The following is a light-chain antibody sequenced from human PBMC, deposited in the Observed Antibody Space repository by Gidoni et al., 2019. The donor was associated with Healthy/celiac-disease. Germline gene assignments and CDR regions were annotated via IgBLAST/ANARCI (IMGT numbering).Light chain of an antibody. Sequence: DSVMTQSPLSLPVTPGEPASISCRSSQSLLHSNGYNYLDWYLQKPGQSPQLLIYLGSNRASGVPDRFSGSGSGTDFTLKISRVEAEDVGVYYCMQALQTLPGFTFGPGTKVDIK. CDR3: MQALQTLPGFT. V-gene: IGKV2-28*01. J-gene: IGKJ3*01. CDR1: QSLLHSNGYNY. CDR2: LGS.